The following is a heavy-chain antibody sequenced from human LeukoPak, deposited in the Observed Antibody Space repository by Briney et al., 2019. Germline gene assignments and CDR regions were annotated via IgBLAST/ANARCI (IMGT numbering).Heavy chain of an antibody. D-gene: IGHD4-17*01. CDR1: GGAIISGAYY. CDR2: IYYTGST. V-gene: IGHV4-31*03. J-gene: IGHJ4*02. Sequence: SETLSLTCTVSGGAIISGAYYWNWIRQHPGKGLEWIGYIYYTGSTYYNPSLRSRVTMSLDRSKNQFSLRLSSVTAADTAVYYCAREAAYGDYPSYWGQGTLVTVSS. CDR3: AREAAYGDYPSY.